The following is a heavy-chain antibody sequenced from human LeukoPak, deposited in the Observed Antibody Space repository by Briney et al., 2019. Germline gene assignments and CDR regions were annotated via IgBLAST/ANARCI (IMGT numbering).Heavy chain of an antibody. J-gene: IGHJ6*02. CDR3: ARLSSPIYGMDV. CDR2: INHSGST. Sequence: PSETLSLTCAVYGGSFSGYYWSWIRQPPRKGLEWIGEINHSGSTNYNPSLKSRVTISVDTSKNQFSLKLSSVTAADTAVYYCARLSSPIYGMDVWGQGTTVTVSS. CDR1: GGSFSGYY. D-gene: IGHD2-2*01. V-gene: IGHV4-34*01.